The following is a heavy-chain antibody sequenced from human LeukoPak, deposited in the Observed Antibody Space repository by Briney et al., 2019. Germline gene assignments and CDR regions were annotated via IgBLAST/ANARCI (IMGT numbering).Heavy chain of an antibody. CDR3: AKGFLDCSGGSCYPWPYYYGMDV. Sequence: PGGSLRLSCAASGFTFDDYAMHWVRQAPGKGLEWVSGISWNSGSIGYADSVKGRFTISRDNAKNTLYLQMNSLRAEDTAVYYCAKGFLDCSGGSCYPWPYYYGMDVWGQGTTVTVSS. J-gene: IGHJ6*02. D-gene: IGHD2-15*01. V-gene: IGHV3-9*01. CDR1: GFTFDDYA. CDR2: ISWNSGSI.